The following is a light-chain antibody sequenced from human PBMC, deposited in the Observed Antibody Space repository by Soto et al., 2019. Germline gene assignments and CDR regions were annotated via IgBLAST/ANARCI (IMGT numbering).Light chain of an antibody. CDR1: SSDVGGYNY. CDR3: SSFTSTNTWV. V-gene: IGLV2-14*01. J-gene: IGLJ3*02. Sequence: QSALTQPGSVSGSPGQSITISCTGTSSDVGGYNYVSWYQQHPGKAPKLMIYEVNNRPSGVSDRFSVSKSGNTASLTISGLQVEDEADYYCSSFTSTNTWVFGGGTQLTVL. CDR2: EVN.